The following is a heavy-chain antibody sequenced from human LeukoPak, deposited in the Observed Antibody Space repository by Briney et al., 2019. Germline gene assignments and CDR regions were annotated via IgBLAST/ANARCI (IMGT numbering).Heavy chain of an antibody. D-gene: IGHD3-22*01. CDR1: GGSVSSYY. CDR2: IYTSGST. V-gene: IGHV4-4*07. Sequence: KPSETLSLTCTFSGGSVSSYYWSWVRQPAGKGLEWSGRIYTSGSTDYNPSLKSRVTMSVDTSKNQFSLRLSSVTAADTAVYYCARDRYYYDTSGPPLDIWGQGTMVTVSS. J-gene: IGHJ3*02. CDR3: ARDRYYYDTSGPPLDI.